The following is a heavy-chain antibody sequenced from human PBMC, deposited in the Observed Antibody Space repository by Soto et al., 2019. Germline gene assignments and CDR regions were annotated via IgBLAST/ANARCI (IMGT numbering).Heavy chain of an antibody. CDR1: GYTFTSYY. CDR3: ARARGYYDSSGYLLGPGMDV. CDR2: INPSGGST. V-gene: IGHV1-46*01. J-gene: IGHJ6*02. Sequence: ASVKVSCKASGYTFTSYYMHWVRQAPGQGLEWMGIINPSGGSTSYAQKFQGRVTMTRDTSTSTVYMELSSLRSEDTAVYYCARARGYYDSSGYLLGPGMDVWGQGTTVTSP. D-gene: IGHD3-22*01.